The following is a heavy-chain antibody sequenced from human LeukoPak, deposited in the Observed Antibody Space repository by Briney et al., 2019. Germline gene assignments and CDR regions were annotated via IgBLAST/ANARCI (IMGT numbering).Heavy chain of an antibody. CDR3: AKASSYGSMSYDFDS. J-gene: IGHJ4*02. CDR2: ISASGGTT. Sequence: GGSLRLSCAASGFTFDDYGMSWVRQDPGKGLEWVSGISASGGTTYYADSMKGRFTISRDNSKGTLFLQLNSLRAEDTAVYYCAKASSYGSMSYDFDSWGQGTLVTVSS. CDR1: GFTFDDYG. V-gene: IGHV3-23*01. D-gene: IGHD3-10*01.